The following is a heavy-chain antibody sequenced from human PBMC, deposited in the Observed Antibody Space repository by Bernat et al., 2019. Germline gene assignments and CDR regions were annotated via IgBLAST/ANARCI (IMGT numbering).Heavy chain of an antibody. D-gene: IGHD6-19*01. CDR1: GFTFSSYA. V-gene: IGHV3-23*04. Sequence: EVQLVESGGGLVQPGGSLRLSCAASGFTFSSYAMSWVRQAPGKGLEWVSAISGSGGSTYYADSVKGRFTISRDNSKNTLYLQMNSLRAEDTAVYYCASPAGYSSGWYQNDFDYWGQGTLVTVSS. CDR2: ISGSGGST. CDR3: ASPAGYSSGWYQNDFDY. J-gene: IGHJ4*02.